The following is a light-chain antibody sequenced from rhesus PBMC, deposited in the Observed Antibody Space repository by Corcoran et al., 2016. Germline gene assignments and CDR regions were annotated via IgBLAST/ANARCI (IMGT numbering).Light chain of an antibody. CDR3: QRHNRYPWT. CDR1: QGLSNY. V-gene: IGKV1S14*01. Sequence: DIQMTLSPSSLSAAVGDTLTITCRASQGLSNYLAWYQQKPVKSPKPLFYYASTWESGVPSRFSGVGSWTYFTLTISSLQTEDLSIYDCQRHNRYPWTFGQGTKVAVK. J-gene: IGKJ1*01. CDR2: YAS.